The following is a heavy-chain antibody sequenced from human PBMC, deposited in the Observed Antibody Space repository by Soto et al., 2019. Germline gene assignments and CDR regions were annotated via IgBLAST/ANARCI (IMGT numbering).Heavy chain of an antibody. CDR1: GFTFGSYW. Sequence: PGGSLRLSCAASGFTFGSYWMSWVRQAPGKGPEWLATIKWDASEKKYVDSVKGRFTTSRDNAKNALYLQMDSLRAVDTAVYYCVTSPEGTSGMREWGQGALVTVSS. CDR2: IKWDASEK. V-gene: IGHV3-7*01. J-gene: IGHJ4*02. D-gene: IGHD1-7*01. CDR3: VTSPEGTSGMRE.